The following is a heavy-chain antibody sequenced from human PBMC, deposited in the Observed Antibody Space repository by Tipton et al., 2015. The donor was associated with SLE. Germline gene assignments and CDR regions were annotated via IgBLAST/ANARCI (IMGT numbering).Heavy chain of an antibody. CDR2: VNHSGGT. CDR1: GGSFSGKY. V-gene: IGHV4-34*01. CDR3: ARCDYSHGGDY. Sequence: TLSLTCTVYGGSFSGKYWIWIRQPPGKGLEWIGEVNHSGGTNYNPSLKSRVTVSVDTSKNQFSLRLSSVTAADTAVYYCARCDYSHGGDYWGQGTLVTVSS. J-gene: IGHJ4*02. D-gene: IGHD4-11*01.